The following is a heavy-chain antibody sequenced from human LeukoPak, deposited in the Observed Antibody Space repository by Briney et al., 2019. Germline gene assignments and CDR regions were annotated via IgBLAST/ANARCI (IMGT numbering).Heavy chain of an antibody. J-gene: IGHJ5*02. CDR3: ARDSAARPPFDP. D-gene: IGHD6-6*01. V-gene: IGHV3-21*01. Sequence: GGSLRLSCAASGFTFSSYSMNWVRQAPGKGLEWVSSISSSSYIYYADSMKGRFTISRDNAKNSLYLQMNSLRAEDTAVYYCARDSAARPPFDPWGQGALVTVSS. CDR1: GFTFSSYS. CDR2: ISSSSYI.